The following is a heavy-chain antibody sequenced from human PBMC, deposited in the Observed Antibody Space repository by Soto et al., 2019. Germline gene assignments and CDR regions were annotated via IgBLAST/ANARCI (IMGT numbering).Heavy chain of an antibody. CDR2: INAANGDT. V-gene: IGHV1-3*01. J-gene: IGHJ5*02. CDR3: VRRHVSATGIDWFDP. CDR1: GYTFTSYG. D-gene: IGHD6-13*01. Sequence: ASVKVSCKASGYTFTSYGIHWVCQAPGQRLEWMGWINAANGDTKYSPKFQGRVTITRDTSASTAYMELSSLRSEDTAVYYCVRRHVSATGIDWFDPWGQGTLVTVPQ.